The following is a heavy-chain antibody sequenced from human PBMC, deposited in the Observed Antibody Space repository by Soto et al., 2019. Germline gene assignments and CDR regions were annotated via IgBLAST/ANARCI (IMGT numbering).Heavy chain of an antibody. CDR1: GFTFSFYA. CDR3: AKDHVSAYCSDNSCSFFDY. Sequence: EVQLLESGGGLVQPGGSLRLSCAASGFTFSFYAMTWVRQAPGKGLEWVSSTSDSGGRTYYADSVKGRFTISRDNSKNTLYLQMNNLRADDTAIYYCAKDHVSAYCSDNSCSFFDYWGQGALVTVSS. CDR2: TSDSGGRT. V-gene: IGHV3-23*01. D-gene: IGHD2-2*01. J-gene: IGHJ4*02.